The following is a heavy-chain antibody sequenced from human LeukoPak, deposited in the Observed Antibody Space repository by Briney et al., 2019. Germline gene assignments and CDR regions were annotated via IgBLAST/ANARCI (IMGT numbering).Heavy chain of an antibody. Sequence: PSETLSLTCTVSGGSISSYYWSWIRQPAGKGLEWTGRFYISGSTTYNPSLKSRVTMSVDTSKNQFSLRLNSVTAADTAVYYCARDFLLQSEGLFDYWGQGTLVTVSS. CDR1: GGSISSYY. J-gene: IGHJ4*02. CDR2: FYISGST. V-gene: IGHV4-4*07. D-gene: IGHD4-11*01. CDR3: ARDFLLQSEGLFDY.